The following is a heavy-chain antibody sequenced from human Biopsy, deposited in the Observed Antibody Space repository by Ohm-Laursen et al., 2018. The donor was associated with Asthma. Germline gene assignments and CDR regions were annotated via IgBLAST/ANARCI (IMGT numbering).Heavy chain of an antibody. V-gene: IGHV3-7*01. CDR3: ARTFHFWSPYHAEHYQL. Sequence: SLRLSCAASGFTFGDYWMSWVRQVPGKGLEWVANIKHDGTEKNHVDSLKGRFTISRDSAKNSLYLQMNSLRAEGTAVYYCARTFHFWSPYHAEHYQLWGQGTLVTVPS. CDR2: IKHDGTEK. J-gene: IGHJ1*01. CDR1: GFTFGDYW. D-gene: IGHD3-3*02.